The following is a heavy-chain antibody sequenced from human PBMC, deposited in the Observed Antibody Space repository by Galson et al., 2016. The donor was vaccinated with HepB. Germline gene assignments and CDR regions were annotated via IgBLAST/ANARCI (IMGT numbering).Heavy chain of an antibody. V-gene: IGHV4-39*01. J-gene: IGHJ6*02. D-gene: IGHD2-15*01. CDR2: IYYTGST. CDR3: ASDCSGGSCYTAYYGLDV. CDR1: GGSISTTSYF. Sequence: ETLSLTCTVSGGSISTTSYFWNWVRQPPGKGLDWIGNIYYTGSTYYNPSLKSRVTMSVDTSKNQFSLKLNSVTAADTAVYFCASDCSGGSCYTAYYGLDVWGQGTTVTVSS.